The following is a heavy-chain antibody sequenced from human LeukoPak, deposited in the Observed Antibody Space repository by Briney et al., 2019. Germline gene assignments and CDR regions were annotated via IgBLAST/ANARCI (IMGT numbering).Heavy chain of an antibody. D-gene: IGHD3-10*01. Sequence: SETLSLTCTVSGGSISSYYWSWIRQPPGKGLEWIGEINHSGSTNYNPSLKSRVTISVDTSKNQFSLKLSSVTAADTAVYYCARMVRGVTSTKTTYYYYYMDVWGKGTTVTVSS. CDR3: ARMVRGVTSTKTTYYYYYMDV. J-gene: IGHJ6*03. CDR2: INHSGST. CDR1: GGSISSYY. V-gene: IGHV4-34*01.